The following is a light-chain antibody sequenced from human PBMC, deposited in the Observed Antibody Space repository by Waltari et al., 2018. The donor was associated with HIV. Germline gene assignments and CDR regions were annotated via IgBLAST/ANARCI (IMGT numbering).Light chain of an antibody. V-gene: IGLV1-51*01. CDR3: GTWDTTLSAVV. J-gene: IGLJ2*01. CDR1: SSTIATNY. Sequence: QSVLTHPPSVSAAPGATVIISCSGSSSTIATNYVSWYQQLPGTAPKLFIYDDDLRHSGIPDRFSGSRSGTSATLGITGLQTGDEADYYCGTWDTTLSAVVFGGGTKLTVL. CDR2: DDD.